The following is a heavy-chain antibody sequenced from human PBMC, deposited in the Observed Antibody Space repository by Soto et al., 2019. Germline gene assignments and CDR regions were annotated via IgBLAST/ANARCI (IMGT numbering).Heavy chain of an antibody. Sequence: ASVKVSCKATGYTFTDYYMHWVRQALGQGLQWMGWINPHSGGTNYAQKIQGRVTMTRDMSISTAYMELSRLRSDDTAVYYCATVLRGDTFDIWGQGTMVTVSS. CDR2: INPHSGGT. V-gene: IGHV1-2*02. D-gene: IGHD3-3*01. CDR3: ATVLRGDTFDI. CDR1: GYTFTDYY. J-gene: IGHJ3*02.